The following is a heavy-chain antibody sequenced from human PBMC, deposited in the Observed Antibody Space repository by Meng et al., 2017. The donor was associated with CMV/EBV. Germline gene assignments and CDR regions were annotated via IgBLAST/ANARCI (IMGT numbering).Heavy chain of an antibody. CDR3: AADILSVGGTFDL. J-gene: IGHJ4*01. D-gene: IGHD6-19*01. CDR1: GVTGRKAW. V-gene: IGHV3-74*01. CDR2: TDGGRT. Sequence: GVTGRKAWMQWGGQTPGKGLEWVSYTDGGRTDDADSVKGRFTISRDNAENTLYLQMNSLRADDTAVYYCAADILSVGGTFDLWGHGALVTVSS.